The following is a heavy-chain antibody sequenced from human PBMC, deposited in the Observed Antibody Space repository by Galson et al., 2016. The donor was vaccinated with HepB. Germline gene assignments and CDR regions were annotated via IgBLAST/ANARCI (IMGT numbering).Heavy chain of an antibody. Sequence: SLRLSCAASGFAFVNYAMNWVRQAPGKGLEWVSGISESGVTTYYATSVRGRSTISRDNSSNTLFLQMNSLGVEDTAVYYCAKVGRFGSGSFLKPFDSWGQGILVTVSS. CDR3: AKVGRFGSGSFLKPFDS. CDR2: ISESGVTT. J-gene: IGHJ4*02. V-gene: IGHV3-23*01. CDR1: GFAFVNYA. D-gene: IGHD3-10*01.